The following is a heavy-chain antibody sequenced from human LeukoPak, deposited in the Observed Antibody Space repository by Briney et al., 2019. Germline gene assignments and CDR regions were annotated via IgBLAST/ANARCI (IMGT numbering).Heavy chain of an antibody. CDR2: MNPNSGNT. J-gene: IGHJ4*02. CDR1: GYTFTSYD. Sequence: ASVKVSCKASGYTFTSYDINWVRQAPGQGLEWMGWMNPNSGNTGYAQKFQGRVTMTRNTSISTAYMELSSLRSEDTAVYYCARDRYCSSTSCYTSEDYWGQGTLVTVSS. V-gene: IGHV1-8*01. D-gene: IGHD2-2*02. CDR3: ARDRYCSSTSCYTSEDY.